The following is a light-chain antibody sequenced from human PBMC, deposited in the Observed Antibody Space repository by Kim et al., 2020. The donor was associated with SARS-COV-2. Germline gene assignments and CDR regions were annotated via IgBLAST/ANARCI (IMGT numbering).Light chain of an antibody. CDR3: LQYNSNPLT. Sequence: AAVGDRVASTCRRRQGIGGGLVWYQQKPAKAPQRLIYEESSWESGVPSRIIGSGSGTEFTLTIASRQHADFATYYCLQYNSNPLTFGQGTKVDIK. CDR1: QGIGGG. J-gene: IGKJ1*01. V-gene: IGKV1-17*01. CDR2: EES.